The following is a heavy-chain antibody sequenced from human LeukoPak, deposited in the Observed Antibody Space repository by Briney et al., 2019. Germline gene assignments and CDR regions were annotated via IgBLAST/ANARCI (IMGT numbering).Heavy chain of an antibody. CDR1: GFTFSSYW. CDR3: ARVHTMVRGVIHPGFGY. CDR2: IKQDGSEK. Sequence: GGSLRLSCAASGFTFSSYWMSWVRQAPGKGLEWVANIKQDGSEKYYVDSVKGRFTISRDNAKNSLYLQMNSLRAEDTAVYYCARVHTMVRGVIHPGFGYWGQGTLVTVSS. D-gene: IGHD3-10*01. J-gene: IGHJ4*02. V-gene: IGHV3-7*01.